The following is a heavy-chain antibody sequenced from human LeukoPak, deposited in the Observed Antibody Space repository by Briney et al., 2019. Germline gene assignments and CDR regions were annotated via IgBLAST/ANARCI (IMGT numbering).Heavy chain of an antibody. CDR1: GGTFSSYA. D-gene: IGHD3-22*01. Sequence: GASVKVSCKASGGTFSSYAISWVRQAPGQGLEWMGGIIPIFGTANYAQKFQGRVMITADESTSTAYMELSSLRSEDTAVHYCASVGGYPNWFDPWGQGTLVTVSS. V-gene: IGHV1-69*13. CDR2: IIPIFGTA. CDR3: ASVGGYPNWFDP. J-gene: IGHJ5*02.